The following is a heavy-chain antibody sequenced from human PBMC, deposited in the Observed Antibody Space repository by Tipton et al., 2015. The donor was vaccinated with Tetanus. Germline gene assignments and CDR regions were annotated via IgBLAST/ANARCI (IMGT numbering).Heavy chain of an antibody. CDR1: GDSISSDDYS. V-gene: IGHV4-30-4*01. CDR3: ARGWGSSWYYFDN. Sequence: TLSLTCTVSGDSISSDDYSWNWIRQPPGKGLEWIGYIYYSGGTYYNPSLKSRVTISVDTSQSQFSLKLTSVTAADTAVYYCARGWGSSWYYFDNWGQGTLVTVSS. D-gene: IGHD6-13*01. J-gene: IGHJ4*02. CDR2: IYYSGGT.